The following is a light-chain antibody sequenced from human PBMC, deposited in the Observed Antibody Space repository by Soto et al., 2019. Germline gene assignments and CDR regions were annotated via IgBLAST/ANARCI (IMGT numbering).Light chain of an antibody. Sequence: EIVMTQSPATLSVSPGERATLSCRASQIFSNNLAWYRQKPGQAPRLLIYGASTRATGIPARFSGSGSGTEFTLTISSLQSEDFAVYYCQQYNNWPRTFGQGTKVEIK. CDR1: QIFSNN. CDR2: GAS. V-gene: IGKV3-15*01. CDR3: QQYNNWPRT. J-gene: IGKJ1*01.